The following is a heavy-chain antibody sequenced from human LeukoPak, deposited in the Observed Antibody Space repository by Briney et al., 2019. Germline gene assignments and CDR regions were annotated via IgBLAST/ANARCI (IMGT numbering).Heavy chain of an antibody. V-gene: IGHV4-61*02. Sequence: PSQTLSLTCTVSGGSISSGSNYWSWIRQPAGKGLEWIGRLYSSGSTNYNPSLKSRVTISVDTSKNQFSLKLSSVTAADTAVYYCALSPIVVPAAIRPNWFDPWGQGTLVTVSS. CDR2: LYSSGST. CDR3: ALSPIVVPAAIRPNWFDP. J-gene: IGHJ5*02. CDR1: GGSISSGSNY. D-gene: IGHD2-2*02.